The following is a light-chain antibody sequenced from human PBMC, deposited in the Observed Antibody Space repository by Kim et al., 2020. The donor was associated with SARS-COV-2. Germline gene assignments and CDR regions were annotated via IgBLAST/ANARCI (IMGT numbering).Light chain of an antibody. CDR3: QQYGSSPLT. CDR2: GAS. J-gene: IGKJ4*01. CDR1: QSVSSIY. V-gene: IGKV3-20*01. Sequence: EIVLTQSPGTLSLSPRERANLSCRASQSVSSIYLAWYQQKPGQAPRLLIYGASSRATGIPDRFSGSGSGTDFTLTISRLEPEDFAVYYCQQYGSSPLTFGGGTKVDIK.